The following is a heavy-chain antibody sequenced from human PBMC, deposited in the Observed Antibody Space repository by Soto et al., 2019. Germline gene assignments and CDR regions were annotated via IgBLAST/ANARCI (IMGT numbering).Heavy chain of an antibody. J-gene: IGHJ6*02. Sequence: ASDTLSLTCTVSGGSISSGGYYWSWIRQHPGKGLEWIGYIYYSGSTYYNPSLKSRVTISVGTSKNQFSLKLSSVTAADTAVYYCARDVTYCGGDCSPPYYYYGMDVWGQGTTVTVSS. CDR2: IYYSGST. D-gene: IGHD2-21*02. CDR3: ARDVTYCGGDCSPPYYYYGMDV. V-gene: IGHV4-31*03. CDR1: GGSISSGGYY.